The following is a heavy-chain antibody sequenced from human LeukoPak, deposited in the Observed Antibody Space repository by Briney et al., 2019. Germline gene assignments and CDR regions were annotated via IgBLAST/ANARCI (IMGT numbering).Heavy chain of an antibody. CDR2: ISAYNGNT. J-gene: IGHJ4*02. Sequence: PGASVKVSCKASGYTFTSYGISWVRQAPGQGLEWMGWISAYNGNTNYAQKLQGRVTMTTDTSTSTAYMELRSLRSDDTAVYYCARRGGIRGSYYYRTLNDYWGQGTLVTVSS. V-gene: IGHV1-18*01. CDR1: GYTFTSYG. CDR3: ARRGGIRGSYYYRTLNDY. D-gene: IGHD1-26*01.